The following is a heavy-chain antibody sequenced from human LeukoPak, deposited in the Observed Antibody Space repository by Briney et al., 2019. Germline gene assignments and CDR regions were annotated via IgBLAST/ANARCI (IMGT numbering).Heavy chain of an antibody. CDR3: ARSSNSSPRNYGMDV. V-gene: IGHV4-34*01. CDR2: INHSGST. D-gene: IGHD4-11*01. Sequence: SETLSLTCAVYGGSFSGYYWSWIRQPPGKGLEWIGEINHSGSTNYNPSLKSRVTISVDTSKNQFSLKLSSVTAADTAVYYCARSSNSSPRNYGMDVWGQGTTVTVSS. J-gene: IGHJ6*02. CDR1: GGSFSGYY.